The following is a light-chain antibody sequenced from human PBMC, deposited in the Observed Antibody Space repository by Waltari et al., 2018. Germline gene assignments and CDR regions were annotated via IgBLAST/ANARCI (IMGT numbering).Light chain of an antibody. J-gene: IGLJ2*01. CDR2: DVS. Sequence: QSALTQPASVSGSPGQSITISCTGTSSDVVGYNHVSWYQQRPGKAPKLMFYDVSNRPSGVSNRFSGSNSGNTASQTISGLQAEDEADYHCSSYSSSSTLVVFGGGTKLTVL. CDR1: SSDVVGYNH. CDR3: SSYSSSSTLVV. V-gene: IGLV2-14*03.